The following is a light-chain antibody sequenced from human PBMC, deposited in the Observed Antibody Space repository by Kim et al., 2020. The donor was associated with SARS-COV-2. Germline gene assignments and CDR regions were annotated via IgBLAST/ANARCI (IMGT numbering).Light chain of an antibody. CDR2: GAS. V-gene: IGKV3-20*01. J-gene: IGKJ5*01. Sequence: EIVLTQSPGTLPLSPGERATLSCRASQSVANSYLAWYQQTPGQAPRLLIYGASNRASGIPDRFSGSGSGIDFTLTVSRLEPEDFAVYYCQQYGASPLITFGQGTRLEIK. CDR1: QSVANSY. CDR3: QQYGASPLIT.